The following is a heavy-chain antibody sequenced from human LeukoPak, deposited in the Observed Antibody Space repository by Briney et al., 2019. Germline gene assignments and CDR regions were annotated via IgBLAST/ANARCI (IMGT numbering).Heavy chain of an antibody. CDR1: GFTFSTYA. CDR2: VSGGGVNT. J-gene: IGHJ4*02. Sequence: GGSLRLSCAASGFTFSTYAMSWVRQAPGKGLEWVSIVSGGGVNTYYVDSVKGRFTISRDNSKNTLHLQMNSLRVEDTAVYYCAKGHTDYGTGFDLWGQGTLVIVSS. D-gene: IGHD4-17*01. CDR3: AKGHTDYGTGFDL. V-gene: IGHV3-23*01.